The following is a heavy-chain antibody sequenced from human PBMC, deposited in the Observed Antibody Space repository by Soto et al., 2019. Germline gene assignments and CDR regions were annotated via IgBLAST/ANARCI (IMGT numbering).Heavy chain of an antibody. CDR2: IYHSGST. CDR3: AREGSGSSFFDY. Sequence: TLSLTCAVSGGSISSGGYSWSWIRQPPGKGLEWIGYIYHSGSTYYNPSLKSRVTISVDKSKNQFSLKLSSVTAADTALYYCAREGSGSSFFDYWGQGTLVTVSS. CDR1: GGSISSGGYS. V-gene: IGHV4-30-2*01. J-gene: IGHJ4*02. D-gene: IGHD3-10*01.